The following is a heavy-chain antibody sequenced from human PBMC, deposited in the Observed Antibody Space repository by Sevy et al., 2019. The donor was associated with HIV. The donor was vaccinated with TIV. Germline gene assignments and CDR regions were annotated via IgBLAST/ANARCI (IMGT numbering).Heavy chain of an antibody. Sequence: ASVKVSCKASGGTFSSYAISWVRQAPGQGLEWMGGIIPIFGTANYAQKFQGRVMITADESTSTAYMELSSLRSEDTAVYYCAREKVEFSMVRGVIGYYGMDVWGQGTTVTVSS. J-gene: IGHJ6*02. V-gene: IGHV1-69*13. D-gene: IGHD3-10*01. CDR3: AREKVEFSMVRGVIGYYGMDV. CDR1: GGTFSSYA. CDR2: IIPIFGTA.